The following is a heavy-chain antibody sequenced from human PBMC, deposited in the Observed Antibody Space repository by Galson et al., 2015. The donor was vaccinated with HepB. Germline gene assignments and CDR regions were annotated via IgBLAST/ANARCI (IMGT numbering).Heavy chain of an antibody. Sequence: SLRLSCAASGFSFSDYWMSWIRQAPGKRPEWVANIRYDEYEYYYADFVKCRFTISRDNARNSVFLQMSSLRRDDTAVYYCVRDRTYKGGNFFDFWGQGALVTVSS. D-gene: IGHD3-10*01. CDR2: IRYDEYEY. V-gene: IGHV3-7*03. CDR1: GFSFSDYW. CDR3: VRDRTYKGGNFFDF. J-gene: IGHJ4*02.